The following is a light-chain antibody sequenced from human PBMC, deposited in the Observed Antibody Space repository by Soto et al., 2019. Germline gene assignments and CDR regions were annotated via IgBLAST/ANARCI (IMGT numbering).Light chain of an antibody. J-gene: IGLJ1*01. V-gene: IGLV2-8*01. CDR3: SSYAGSNNQV. CDR1: SSDVGGYNY. CDR2: EVS. Sequence: QSALTQPPSASGSPGQSVTISCTGTSSDVGGYNYVSWYQQHPGRAPKLMIYEVSKRPSGVPYRFSGSKSGNTASLTVSGLQTDDEADYYCSSYAGSNNQVFGTGTKLTVL.